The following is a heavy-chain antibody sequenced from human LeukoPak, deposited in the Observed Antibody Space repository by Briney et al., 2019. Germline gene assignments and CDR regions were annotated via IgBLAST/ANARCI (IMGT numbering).Heavy chain of an antibody. CDR3: AREGDNNKWYRFQH. D-gene: IGHD2-2*01. Sequence: GGSLRLSCAASGFAFGSYAMHWVRQAPGKGLEWVALISYDGTNEYYADSVKGRFTISRDNSKNTRYLQMNSLRAEDTALYYCAREGDNNKWYRFQHWGQGTLVTVSS. V-gene: IGHV3-30-3*01. CDR1: GFAFGSYA. CDR2: ISYDGTNE. J-gene: IGHJ1*01.